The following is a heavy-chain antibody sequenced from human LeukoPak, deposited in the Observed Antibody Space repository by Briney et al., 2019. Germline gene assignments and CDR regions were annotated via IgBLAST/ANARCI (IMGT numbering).Heavy chain of an antibody. CDR3: TVGLQGNGARFDN. V-gene: IGHV1-2*06. Sequence: ASVKVSCKASGYTFTGHYMHWVRQPPGQGLEWMGRINPNSGDTNYAQKYQGRVSMTRDTSISTAYMDLSRLRSDDTAVYYFTVGLQGNGARFDNWGQGTLVTVSA. J-gene: IGHJ4*02. D-gene: IGHD1-1*01. CDR2: INPNSGDT. CDR1: GYTFTGHY.